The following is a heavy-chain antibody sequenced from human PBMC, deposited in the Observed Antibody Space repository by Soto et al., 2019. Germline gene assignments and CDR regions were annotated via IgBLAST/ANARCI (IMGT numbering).Heavy chain of an antibody. CDR2: ISSSSSYI. J-gene: IGHJ4*02. Sequence: EVQLVESGGGLVKPGGSLRLSCAASGFTFSSYTMIWVRQAPGKGLEWVSSISSSSSYIYYADSVKGRFTISRDNAKNSLYLQMNSLRAEDTAVYYCARFSYTTEAHWGQGTLVTVSS. D-gene: IGHD1-26*01. CDR3: ARFSYTTEAH. CDR1: GFTFSSYT. V-gene: IGHV3-21*01.